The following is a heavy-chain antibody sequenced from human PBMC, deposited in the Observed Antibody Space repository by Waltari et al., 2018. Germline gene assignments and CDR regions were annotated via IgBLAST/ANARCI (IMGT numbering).Heavy chain of an antibody. Sequence: EVQLVESGGGLVKPGGSLRLSCAASGFTFSSYSMNWVRQAPGKGLEWVSSISSSSSYIYYADSVKGRFTISRDNAKNSLYLQMNSLRAEDTAVYYCARQGVAAAGNWFDPWGQGTLVTVSS. V-gene: IGHV3-21*04. CDR1: GFTFSSYS. J-gene: IGHJ5*02. CDR2: ISSSSSYI. D-gene: IGHD6-13*01. CDR3: ARQGVAAAGNWFDP.